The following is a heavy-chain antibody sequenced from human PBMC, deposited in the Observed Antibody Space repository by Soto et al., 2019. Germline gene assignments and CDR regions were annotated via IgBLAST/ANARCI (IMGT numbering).Heavy chain of an antibody. CDR2: IYHSGST. V-gene: IGHV4-30-2*01. CDR1: GGSISSGGYS. Sequence: SETLSLTCAVSGGSISSGGYSWSWLRPPPGKGLEWIGYIYHSGSTYYNPSLKSRVTISVDRSKNQFSLKLSSVTAADTAVYYCARSGEAASDFDYWGQGTLVTVSS. D-gene: IGHD6-13*01. J-gene: IGHJ4*02. CDR3: ARSGEAASDFDY.